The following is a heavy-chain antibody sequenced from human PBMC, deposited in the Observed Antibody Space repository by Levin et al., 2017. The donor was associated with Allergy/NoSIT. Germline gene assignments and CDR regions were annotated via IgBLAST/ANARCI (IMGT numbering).Heavy chain of an antibody. CDR2: ISYDGSNK. CDR1: GFTFSSYA. D-gene: IGHD5-18*01. V-gene: IGHV3-30-3*01. J-gene: IGHJ4*02. Sequence: GGSLRLSCAASGFTFSSYAMHWVRQAPGKGLEWVAVISYDGSNKYYADSVKGRFTISRDNSKNTLYLQMNSLRAEDTAVYYCARSVRPDTASGADYWGQGTLVTVSS. CDR3: ARSVRPDTASGADY.